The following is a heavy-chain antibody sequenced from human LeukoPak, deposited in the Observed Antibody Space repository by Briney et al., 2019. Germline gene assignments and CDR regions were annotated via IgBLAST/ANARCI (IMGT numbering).Heavy chain of an antibody. J-gene: IGHJ4*02. Sequence: SVKVSCKASGGTFSSYAISWVRRAPGQGLEWMGRIIPILGIANYAQKFQGRVTITADKSTSTAYMELSSLRSEDTAVYYCAKVVPAAPFDYWGQGTLVTVSS. CDR2: IIPILGIA. V-gene: IGHV1-69*04. CDR1: GGTFSSYA. CDR3: AKVVPAAPFDY. D-gene: IGHD2-2*01.